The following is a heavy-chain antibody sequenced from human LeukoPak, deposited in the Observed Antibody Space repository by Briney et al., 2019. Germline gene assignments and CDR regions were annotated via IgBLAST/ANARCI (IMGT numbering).Heavy chain of an antibody. CDR2: ISSTGGYL. J-gene: IGHJ4*02. CDR1: GFDFSDYG. CDR3: VRDHYGNSGYLL. D-gene: IGHD3-22*01. Sequence: GGSLRLSCVGSGFDFSDYGMSWVRQAPGKGLEFVSSISSTGGYLYHAESVKGRFTMSRDNAENSVYLQMNSLSVEDTAVYFCVRDHYGNSGYLLWGQGTLVTVSS. V-gene: IGHV3-21*01.